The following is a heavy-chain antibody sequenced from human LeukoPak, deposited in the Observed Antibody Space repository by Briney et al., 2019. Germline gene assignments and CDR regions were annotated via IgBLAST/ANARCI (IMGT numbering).Heavy chain of an antibody. J-gene: IGHJ3*01. D-gene: IGHD3-10*01. CDR2: IFHSGNT. CDR1: GGSINSSSYY. CDR3: ASAAATIRGVRAFDV. Sequence: PSETLSLTCSVSGGSINSSSYYWGWIRQPPGKGLEWIGNIFHSGNTFYNPSLKSRVTISVGTSKNQLSLKLRSVTAADTAVYYCASAAATIRGVRAFDVWGQGTMVPVSS. V-gene: IGHV4-39*07.